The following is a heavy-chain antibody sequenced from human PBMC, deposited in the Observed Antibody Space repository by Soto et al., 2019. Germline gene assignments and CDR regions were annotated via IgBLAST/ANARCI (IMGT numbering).Heavy chain of an antibody. Sequence: GGSLRLSCATSGFPFSDYYMSWIRQAPGKGLEWLSHISPKSTYRNYADSVKGRFTISRDNTKSSLFLQMNSLGVEDTAVYYCARGGGGGLFEHWGQGVLVTVYS. CDR1: GFPFSDYY. CDR2: ISPKSTYR. J-gene: IGHJ4*02. CDR3: ARGGGGGLFEH. D-gene: IGHD2-21*01. V-gene: IGHV3-11*06.